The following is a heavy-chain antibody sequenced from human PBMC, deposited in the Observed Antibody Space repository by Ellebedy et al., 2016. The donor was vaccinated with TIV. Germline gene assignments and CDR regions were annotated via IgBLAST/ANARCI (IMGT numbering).Heavy chain of an antibody. Sequence: ASVKVSCKASGCSLTGYYMHWVRQAPGQGLEWMGWINPNSGGTNYAQKFQAWVTMTRDTSISTAYMELRRLRSDDTAVYYCARGTHMVRGVMIDYWGQGTLVTVSP. J-gene: IGHJ4*02. D-gene: IGHD3-10*01. CDR2: INPNSGGT. V-gene: IGHV1-2*04. CDR1: GCSLTGYY. CDR3: ARGTHMVRGVMIDY.